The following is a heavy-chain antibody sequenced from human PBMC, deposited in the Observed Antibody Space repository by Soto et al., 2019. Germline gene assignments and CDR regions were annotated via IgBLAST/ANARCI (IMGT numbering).Heavy chain of an antibody. CDR1: GYTFTNSG. CDR3: ARDQGISXFGVYSMYYYGIDV. Sequence: PSVKVSCKASGYTFTNSGISWVRQAPGQGIEWMGWISTDNGNTNYAQQLQGRVSMTTDTSTSTAYMDLRSLRSDDTAVYYCARDQGISXFGVYSMYYYGIDVWGQGTTVTVSS. J-gene: IGHJ6*02. CDR2: ISTDNGNT. V-gene: IGHV1-18*01. D-gene: IGHD3-3*01.